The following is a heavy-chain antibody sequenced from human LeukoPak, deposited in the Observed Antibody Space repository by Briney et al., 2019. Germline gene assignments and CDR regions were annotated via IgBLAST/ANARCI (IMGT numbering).Heavy chain of an antibody. CDR1: GFTFSRYN. D-gene: IGHD5-12*01. J-gene: IGHJ4*01. Sequence: RGSLSLSCAASGFTFSRYNMNWVRQAPGKGLEWVSYISSSSSTIYYADSVKGRFTISRDNAKNSLYLQMNSLRDEDTAVYYCARDYGYHGEYFDYWGPGTLVTVSS. CDR3: ARDYGYHGEYFDY. V-gene: IGHV3-48*02. CDR2: ISSSSSTI.